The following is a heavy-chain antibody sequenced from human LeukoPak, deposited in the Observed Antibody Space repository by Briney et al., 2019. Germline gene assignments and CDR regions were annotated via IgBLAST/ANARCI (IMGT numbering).Heavy chain of an antibody. J-gene: IGHJ4*02. D-gene: IGHD3-16*01. CDR3: ARDQSRDYVWGNGDY. V-gene: IGHV3-33*01. CDR2: IWYDGSNK. CDR1: GFTFSSYG. Sequence: GRSLRLSCAASGFTFSSYGMHWVRQAPGKGLEWVAVIWYDGSNKYYADSVKGRFTISRDNSKNTLYLQMNSLRAEDTAVYYCARDQSRDYVWGNGDYWGQGTLVTVSS.